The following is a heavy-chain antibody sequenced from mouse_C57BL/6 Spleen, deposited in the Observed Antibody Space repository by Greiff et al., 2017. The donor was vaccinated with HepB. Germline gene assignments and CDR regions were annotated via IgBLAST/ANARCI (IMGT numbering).Heavy chain of an antibody. Sequence: VQLKQPGAELVKPGASVKLSCKASGYTFTSYWMHWVKQRPGRGLEWIGRIDPNSGGTKYNEKFKSKATLTVDKPSSTAYMQLSSLTSEDSAVYYCARLDLITTGYFDYWGQGTTLTVSS. D-gene: IGHD1-1*01. CDR3: ARLDLITTGYFDY. J-gene: IGHJ2*01. CDR2: IDPNSGGT. V-gene: IGHV1-72*01. CDR1: GYTFTSYW.